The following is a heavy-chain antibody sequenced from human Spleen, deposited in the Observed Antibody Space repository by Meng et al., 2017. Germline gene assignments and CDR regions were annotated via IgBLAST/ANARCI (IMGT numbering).Heavy chain of an antibody. CDR3: ARDEDISAAGKLFGDY. Sequence: GQLMQSGPEVKKPGASVKLSCKPSGYTFAAYGIHWLRQAPGQGLEWMGRIDPNNDHTQYAQNFQGRVTMTSDTSISTVYMELNGLRSDDTAVYYCARDEDISAAGKLFGDYWGQGTLVTVSS. CDR1: GYTFAAYG. D-gene: IGHD6-13*01. V-gene: IGHV1-2*06. J-gene: IGHJ4*02. CDR2: IDPNNDHT.